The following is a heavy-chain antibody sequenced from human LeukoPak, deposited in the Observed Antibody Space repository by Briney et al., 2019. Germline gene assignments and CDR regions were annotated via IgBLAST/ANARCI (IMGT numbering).Heavy chain of an antibody. V-gene: IGHV4-38-2*01. CDR1: AFTFSSYG. CDR2: FYHSGSA. Sequence: GSLRLSCAASAFTFSSYGMHWVRQAPGKGLEWIGSFYHSGSAYYNPSLKSRVTISLDTSKNQFSLKLSSVTAADTAVYYCARVRRVGATPFDYWGQGTLVTVSS. D-gene: IGHD1-26*01. CDR3: ARVRRVGATPFDY. J-gene: IGHJ4*02.